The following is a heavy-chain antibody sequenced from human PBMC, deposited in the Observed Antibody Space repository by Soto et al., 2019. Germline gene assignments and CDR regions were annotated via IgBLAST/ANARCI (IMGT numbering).Heavy chain of an antibody. CDR1: GYTFTGYY. CDR3: ASSGPAVLNGFYYPDMDV. D-gene: IGHD2-2*01. J-gene: IGHJ6*02. CDR2: INPNSGGT. Sequence: ASVKVSCKASGYTFTGYYMHWVRQAPGQGLEWMGWINPNSGGTNYAQKFQGWVTMTRDTSISTAYMKLNSVTAADTAVYYCASSGPAVLNGFYYPDMDVWGQGTTVTVSS. V-gene: IGHV1-2*04.